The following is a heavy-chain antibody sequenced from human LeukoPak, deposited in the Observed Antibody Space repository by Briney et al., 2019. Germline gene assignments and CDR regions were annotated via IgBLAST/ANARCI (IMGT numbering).Heavy chain of an antibody. CDR3: VRAPNDFLTRDPYGMDV. V-gene: IGHV3-66*01. Sequence: GGSLRLSCAASGFTVSSNHLIWVRQAPGKGLEWVSIIYSGGSTYYEDSVRGGFTISRDNSKNTLYLQLSSLRSEETAVDYWVRAPNDFLTRDPYGMDVWGQGTTVTVSS. CDR2: IYSGGST. CDR1: GFTVSSNH. D-gene: IGHD3-3*01. J-gene: IGHJ6*02.